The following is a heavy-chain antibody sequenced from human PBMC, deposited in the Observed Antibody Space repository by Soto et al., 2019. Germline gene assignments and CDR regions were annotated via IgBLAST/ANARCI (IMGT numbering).Heavy chain of an antibody. J-gene: IGHJ4*02. CDR3: ARYPSSGSHFDY. D-gene: IGHD1-26*01. V-gene: IGHV3-74*01. CDR2: LNSGGSST. CDR1: GFTFSSYW. Sequence: EVQLVESGGGSVQPGGSLRLSCAASGFTFSSYWMHWVRQAPGKGLGWVSRLNSGGSSTSYADSVKGRFTFSRDNAKNTLYLQRNSLRVEDTAVYYRARYPSSGSHFDYWGQGTLVTVSS.